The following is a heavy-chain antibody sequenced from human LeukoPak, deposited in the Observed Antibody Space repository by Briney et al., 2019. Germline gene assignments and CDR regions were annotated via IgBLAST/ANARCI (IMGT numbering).Heavy chain of an antibody. CDR3: AKSDTAMEYYFDY. CDR2: ISWNSGSI. Sequence: PGGSLRLSCAASGFTFDDYAMHWVRQPPGKGLEWVSGISWNSGSIGYADSVKGRFTISRDNAKNSLYLQMDSLRAEDTALYYCAKSDTAMEYYFDYWGQGTLVTVSS. CDR1: GFTFDDYA. D-gene: IGHD5-18*01. V-gene: IGHV3-9*01. J-gene: IGHJ4*02.